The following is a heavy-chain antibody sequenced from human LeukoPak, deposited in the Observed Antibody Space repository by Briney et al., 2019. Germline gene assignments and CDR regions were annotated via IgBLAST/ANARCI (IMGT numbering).Heavy chain of an antibody. CDR1: GGSISSSSYY. V-gene: IGHV4-39*01. D-gene: IGHD3-10*01. CDR3: ARRRSGRNWFDP. J-gene: IGHJ5*02. Sequence: PETLSLTCTVSGGSISSSSYYWGWIRQPPGMGLEWIGSINYSGSTYYNPSLKSRVTISVDTSKNQFSLKLSSVSAADTAVYYCARRRSGRNWFDPWGQGPLVTVSS. CDR2: INYSGST.